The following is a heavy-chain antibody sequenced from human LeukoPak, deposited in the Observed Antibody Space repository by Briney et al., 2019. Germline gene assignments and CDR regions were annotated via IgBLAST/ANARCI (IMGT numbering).Heavy chain of an antibody. V-gene: IGHV1-18*01. Sequence: ASVKVSCKASGYTFTSYGISWVRQAPGQGLEWMGWISAYNGNTNYAQKLQGRVTMTTDTSTSTAYMELRRLRSDDTVVYYCGRDRGYDILTGSYYYYGMDVWGQGTTVTVSS. J-gene: IGHJ6*02. CDR3: GRDRGYDILTGSYYYYGMDV. D-gene: IGHD3-9*01. CDR1: GYTFTSYG. CDR2: ISAYNGNT.